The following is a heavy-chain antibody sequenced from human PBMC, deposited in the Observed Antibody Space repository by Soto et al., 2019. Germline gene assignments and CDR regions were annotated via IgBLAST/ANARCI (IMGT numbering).Heavy chain of an antibody. J-gene: IGHJ4*02. CDR2: ISSSGSTI. D-gene: IGHD3-10*01. CDR1: GFTFSSYS. CDR3: ARVMGILRRYGPRAYYFDY. Sequence: PGGSLRLSCAASGFTFSSYSMNWVRQAPGKGLEWVSYISSSGSTIYYADSVKGRFTISRDNAKNSLYLQMNSLRAEDTAVYYCARVMGILRRYGPRAYYFDYWGQGTLVTVSS. V-gene: IGHV3-48*04.